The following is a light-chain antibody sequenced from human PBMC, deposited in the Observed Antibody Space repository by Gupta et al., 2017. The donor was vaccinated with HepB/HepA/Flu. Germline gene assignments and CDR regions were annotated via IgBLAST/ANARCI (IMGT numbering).Light chain of an antibody. CDR2: EGT. Sequence: QSALTQPASVSGSPGPSITISCTGTSSDVGSFNVVSWYQQSPGKAPKLMIYEGTKRPSGVSNRFSGSESGNTASLTIAGLQAEDEADYYCCSYAGSSAFVIFGGGTKLTVL. CDR1: SSDVGSFNV. CDR3: CSYAGSSAFVI. J-gene: IGLJ2*01. V-gene: IGLV2-23*03.